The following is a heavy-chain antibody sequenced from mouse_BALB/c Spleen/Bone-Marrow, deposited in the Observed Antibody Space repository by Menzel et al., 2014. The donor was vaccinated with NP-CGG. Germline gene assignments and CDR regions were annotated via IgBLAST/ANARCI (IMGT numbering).Heavy chain of an antibody. Sequence: VQLQQSGTVLARPGASVKMSCKASGYTFTSYWMHWVKQRPGQGLEWIGTIYPGNSDTTYYQKFEAKAKLTAVTSTSTAYMELSSLTNEDSAVYYCTTLARNYFDYWGQGTTLTVSS. CDR3: TTLARNYFDY. V-gene: IGHV1-5*01. CDR2: IYPGNSDT. J-gene: IGHJ2*01. CDR1: GYTFTSYW. D-gene: IGHD3-1*01.